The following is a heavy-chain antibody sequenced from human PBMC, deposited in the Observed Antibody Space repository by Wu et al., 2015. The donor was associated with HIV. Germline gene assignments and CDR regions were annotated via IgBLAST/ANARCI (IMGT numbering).Heavy chain of an antibody. V-gene: IGHV1-8*01. Sequence: QVQLVQSGAEVKKPGASVKVSCKASGYTFTNSDIHWVRQTTGQGLEWMGWMNVRSGNTTYAQNFQGRVIMFRSTTTAYMELSGLRSEDTAVYFCARLDYLWNRWGQGTLVTVSS. CDR2: MNVRSGNT. CDR3: ARLDYLWNR. D-gene: IGHD3-16*01. J-gene: IGHJ5*02. CDR1: GYTFTNSD.